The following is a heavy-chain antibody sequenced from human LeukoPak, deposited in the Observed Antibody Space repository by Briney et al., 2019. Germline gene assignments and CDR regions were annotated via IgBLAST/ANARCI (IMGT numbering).Heavy chain of an antibody. V-gene: IGHV3-30*18. Sequence: PGKSLRLSCAASGFSFSAYGMHWVRQAPGKGLEWVAVISYDGSNKYYADSVKGRFTISRDNSKNTLYLQMNSLRAEDTAVYYCAKPARGYNYGEMYYFDYWGQGTLVTVSS. CDR2: ISYDGSNK. CDR3: AKPARGYNYGEMYYFDY. CDR1: GFSFSAYG. D-gene: IGHD5-18*01. J-gene: IGHJ4*02.